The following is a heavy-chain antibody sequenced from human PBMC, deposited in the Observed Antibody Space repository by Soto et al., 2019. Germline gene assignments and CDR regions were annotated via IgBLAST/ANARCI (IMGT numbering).Heavy chain of an antibody. Sequence: GGSLRLSCAASGFTFSSYWMSWVRQAPGKGLEWVANIKQDGSEKYYVDSVKGRFTISRDNAKNSLYLQMNSLRAEDTAVYYCARENGYCSSTSCYRPYYYYGMDVWGQGTTVTVSS. V-gene: IGHV3-7*01. D-gene: IGHD2-2*01. J-gene: IGHJ6*02. CDR2: IKQDGSEK. CDR3: ARENGYCSSTSCYRPYYYYGMDV. CDR1: GFTFSSYW.